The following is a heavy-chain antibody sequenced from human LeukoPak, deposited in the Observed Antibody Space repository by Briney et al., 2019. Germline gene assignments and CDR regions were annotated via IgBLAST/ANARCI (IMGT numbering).Heavy chain of an antibody. Sequence: SETLSLTCTVSGNSFGDYYWSWIRQPAGKGLEWIGRIYTSGSTTYNPSLKSRVTMSVDTSKSQFSLNLMSVTAADTAVHYCTRDTGTTGEVKFDPWGQGTLVTVSS. D-gene: IGHD4-17*01. CDR1: GNSFGDYY. CDR2: IYTSGST. J-gene: IGHJ5*02. CDR3: TRDTGTTGEVKFDP. V-gene: IGHV4-4*07.